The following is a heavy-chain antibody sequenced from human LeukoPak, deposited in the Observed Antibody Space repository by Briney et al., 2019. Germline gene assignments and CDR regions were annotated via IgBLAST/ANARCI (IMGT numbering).Heavy chain of an antibody. V-gene: IGHV3-7*01. CDR1: GFTFSSYW. D-gene: IGHD5-18*01. Sequence: ESGGSLRLSCAASGFTFSSYWMSWVRQAPGKGLEWVANIKQDGSEKYYVDSVKGRFTISRDNAKNSLYLQMNSLRAEDTAVYYCARDRVGSYGPRLYYYYYMDVWGKGTTVTVSS. J-gene: IGHJ6*03. CDR3: ARDRVGSYGPRLYYYYYMDV. CDR2: IKQDGSEK.